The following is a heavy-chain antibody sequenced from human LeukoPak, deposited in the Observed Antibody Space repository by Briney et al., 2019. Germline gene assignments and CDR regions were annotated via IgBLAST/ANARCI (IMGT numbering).Heavy chain of an antibody. CDR2: IYYSGST. J-gene: IGHJ4*02. V-gene: IGHV4-59*01. CDR3: ARDLNDYGDYALGY. Sequence: SETLSLTCTVSGGSISSYYWSWIRQPPGKGLEWIGYIYYSGSTNYNPSLKSRVTISVDTSKNQFSLKLSSVTAADTAVYYCARDLNDYGDYALGYWGQGTLVTVSS. CDR1: GGSISSYY. D-gene: IGHD4-17*01.